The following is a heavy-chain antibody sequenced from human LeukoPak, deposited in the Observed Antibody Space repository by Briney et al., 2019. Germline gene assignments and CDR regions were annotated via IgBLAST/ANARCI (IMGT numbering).Heavy chain of an antibody. Sequence: RPGGSLRLSCAASGFTFSKHWMHWVRQAPGKVLEWVGRIKSKTDGGTTDYAAPVKGRFTISRDDSKNTLYLQMNSLKTEDTAVYYCTTGRYRVFDYWGQGTLVTVSS. V-gene: IGHV3-15*01. D-gene: IGHD1-1*01. J-gene: IGHJ4*02. CDR2: IKSKTDGGTT. CDR1: GFTFSKHW. CDR3: TTGRYRVFDY.